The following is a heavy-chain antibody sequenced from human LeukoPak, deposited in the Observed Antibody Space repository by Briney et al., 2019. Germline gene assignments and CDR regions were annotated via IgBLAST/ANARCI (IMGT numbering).Heavy chain of an antibody. J-gene: IGHJ6*02. D-gene: IGHD6-19*01. CDR2: ISYDGSNK. Sequence: GGSLRLSCAASGFTFSSYSMNWVRQAPGKGLEWAAVISYDGSNKYYADSVKGRFTISRDNSKNTLYLQMNSLRAEDTAVYYCARDVIAVAGTYYYYGMDVWGQGTTVTVSS. CDR3: ARDVIAVAGTYYYYGMDV. V-gene: IGHV3-30*03. CDR1: GFTFSSYS.